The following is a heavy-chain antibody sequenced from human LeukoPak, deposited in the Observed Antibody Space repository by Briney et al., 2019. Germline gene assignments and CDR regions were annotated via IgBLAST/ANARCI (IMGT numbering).Heavy chain of an antibody. CDR1: GGSFSGYY. V-gene: IGHV4-34*01. CDR3: ARGLSTMIVVVPRKGNWFDP. D-gene: IGHD3-22*01. CDR2: INHSGST. J-gene: IGHJ5*02. Sequence: SETLSLTCAVYGGSFSGYYWSWIRQPPGKGLEWIGEINHSGSTNYNPSLKSRVTISVDTSKNQFSLKLSSVTAADTAVYYCARGLSTMIVVVPRKGNWFDPWGQGTLVTVSS.